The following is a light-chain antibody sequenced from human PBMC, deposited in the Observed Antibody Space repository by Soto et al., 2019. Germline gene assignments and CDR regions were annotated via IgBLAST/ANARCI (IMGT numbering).Light chain of an antibody. CDR1: SSDLGFYNY. V-gene: IGLV2-14*03. Sequence: QSALTQPASVSGSPGQSISISCTGTSSDLGFYNYVSWYQQHPGKAPKLMIYDVTNRPSGVSDRFSGSKSDNTASLTISGLQAEDEADYYCSSYTSIDTVIFGGGTKLTVL. J-gene: IGLJ2*01. CDR2: DVT. CDR3: SSYTSIDTVI.